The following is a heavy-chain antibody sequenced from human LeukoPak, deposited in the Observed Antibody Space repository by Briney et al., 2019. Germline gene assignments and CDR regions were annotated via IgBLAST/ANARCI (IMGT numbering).Heavy chain of an antibody. CDR1: GGSISSGGYY. J-gene: IGHJ4*02. V-gene: IGHV4-31*03. Sequence: PSETLSLTCTVSGGSISSGGYYWSWIRQHPGKGLEWIGYIYYSGSTYYNPSLKSRVTISVDTSKNQFSLKLSSVTAADTAVYCCARGGGTAARPDFDYWGQGILVTVSS. CDR3: ARGGGTAARPDFDY. D-gene: IGHD6-6*01. CDR2: IYYSGST.